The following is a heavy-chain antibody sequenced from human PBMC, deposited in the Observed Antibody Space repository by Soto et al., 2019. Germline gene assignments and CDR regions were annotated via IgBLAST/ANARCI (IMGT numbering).Heavy chain of an antibody. CDR3: AKEFRPREYYYEYYGMDV. CDR1: GFTFSRYA. J-gene: IGHJ6*02. Sequence: GGSLRLSCAASGFTFSRYAMRWVRQAPGKRLEWVSAISGSGGSTYYADSAKGRFTISRENSKNTLYLQMSRLRAEDTAVYYCAKEFRPREYYYEYYGMDVWGQGTTVTVSS. V-gene: IGHV3-23*01. CDR2: ISGSGGST.